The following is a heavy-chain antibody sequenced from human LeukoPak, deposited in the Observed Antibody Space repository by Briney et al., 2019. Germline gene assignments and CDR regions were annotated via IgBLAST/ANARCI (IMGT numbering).Heavy chain of an antibody. CDR1: GFTLSSYA. CDR2: ISYDGSNK. CDR3: AKEDGYSYGPINFDY. V-gene: IGHV3-30-3*01. Sequence: PGGSLRLSCAASGFTLSSYAIHWVRQAPGKGLEWVAVISYDGSNKYYADSVKGRFTTSRDNSKNTLYLQMNSLRAEDTAVYYCAKEDGYSYGPINFDYWGQGTLVTVSS. D-gene: IGHD5-18*01. J-gene: IGHJ4*02.